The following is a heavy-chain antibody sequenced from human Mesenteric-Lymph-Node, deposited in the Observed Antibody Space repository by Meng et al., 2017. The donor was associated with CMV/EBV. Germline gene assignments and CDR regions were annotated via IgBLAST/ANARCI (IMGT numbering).Heavy chain of an antibody. CDR2: INPGGTTI. V-gene: IGHV3-11*04. J-gene: IGHJ4*02. D-gene: IGHD1-26*01. CDR1: GFTVSTIH. Sequence: GGSLRLSCVASGFTVSTIHMSWVRQAPGKGLEWLSHINPGGTTIYYADSVKGRFTISRDDAKSSLYLQMSSLRADDTAVYYCARELPASWEPFDYWGQGTLVTVSS. CDR3: ARELPASWEPFDY.